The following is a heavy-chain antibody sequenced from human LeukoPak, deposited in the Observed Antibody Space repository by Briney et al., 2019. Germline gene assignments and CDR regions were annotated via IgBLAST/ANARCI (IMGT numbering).Heavy chain of an antibody. Sequence: SQTLSLTCTVSGGSICSGDYYWSWIRQPPGKGLEWIGYICYSGSTYYNPSLKSRVTISVDTSKNQFSLKLSSVTAADTAVYYCARGGYSSSWYVTNWFDPWGQGTLVTVSS. CDR1: GGSICSGDYY. CDR2: ICYSGST. V-gene: IGHV4-30-4*01. J-gene: IGHJ5*02. D-gene: IGHD6-13*01. CDR3: ARGGYSSSWYVTNWFDP.